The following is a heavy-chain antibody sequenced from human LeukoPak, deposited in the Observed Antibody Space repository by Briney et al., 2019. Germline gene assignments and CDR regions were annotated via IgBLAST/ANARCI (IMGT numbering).Heavy chain of an antibody. Sequence: PSETLSLTCTVSGGSISSYYWSWIRQPPGKGLEWIGYIYYSGSTNYNPSLKSRVTISVDTSKNQFSLKLSSVTAADTAVYYCARDPFGVVLSWGQGTLVTVSS. CDR1: GGSISSYY. J-gene: IGHJ5*02. CDR3: ARDPFGVVLS. CDR2: IYYSGST. D-gene: IGHD3-3*01. V-gene: IGHV4-59*12.